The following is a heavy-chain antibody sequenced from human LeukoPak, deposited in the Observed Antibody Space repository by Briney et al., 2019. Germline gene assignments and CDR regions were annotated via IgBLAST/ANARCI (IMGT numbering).Heavy chain of an antibody. CDR1: GGSLSGSY. D-gene: IGHD2-2*01. Sequence: SETLSLTCAVSGGSLSGSYCTWIRQSPGKGLEWIGEINHSGRTNYNPSLGRRASISVDTSKRQFSLTLTFVTAADMAVYYRARDPCSTINCPLRFWGQGTLVTVSS. CDR3: ARDPCSTINCPLRF. J-gene: IGHJ4*02. V-gene: IGHV4-34*01. CDR2: INHSGRT.